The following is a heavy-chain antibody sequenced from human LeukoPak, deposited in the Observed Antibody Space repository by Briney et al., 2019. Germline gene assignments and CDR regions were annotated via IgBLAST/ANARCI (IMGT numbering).Heavy chain of an antibody. J-gene: IGHJ6*03. D-gene: IGHD5-12*01. CDR3: ARDPGYSGYGGREYYYYYYMDV. Sequence: ASVKVSCKASGYTFTGYYMHWVRQAPGQGLEWMGWINPNSGGTNYAQKFQGGVTMTRDTSISTAYMELSRLRSDDTAVYYCARDPGYSGYGGREYYYYYYMDVWGKGTTVTVSS. CDR2: INPNSGGT. CDR1: GYTFTGYY. V-gene: IGHV1-2*02.